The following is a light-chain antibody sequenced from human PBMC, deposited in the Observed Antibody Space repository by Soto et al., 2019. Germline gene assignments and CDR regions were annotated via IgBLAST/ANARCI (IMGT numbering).Light chain of an antibody. J-gene: IGKJ1*01. CDR2: QTS. Sequence: EVVLTQFPSTLSSFPGERVTLSCMASQYINTRLAWYQHRPGQAPRLLIYQTSIRAAGIPARFSASGSGTDFTLTISDVQPEDFALYYCHQRKSWPRTFGQGTKVDIK. CDR3: HQRKSWPRT. V-gene: IGKV3-11*01. CDR1: QYINTR.